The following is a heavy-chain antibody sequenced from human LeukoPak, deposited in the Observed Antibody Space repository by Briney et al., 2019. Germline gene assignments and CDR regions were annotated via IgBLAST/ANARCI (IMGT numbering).Heavy chain of an antibody. CDR2: ISSNGGST. CDR3: ARSYYDNSGYYRH. CDR1: GFTFSSYA. D-gene: IGHD3-22*01. Sequence: HSGGSLRLSCSASGFTFSSYAMHWVRQAPGKGLEYVSAISSNGGSTYYADSVKGRFTISRDNARNSLYLQMNSLRDEDTAVYYCARSYYDNSGYYRHWGQGTLVSVSS. V-gene: IGHV3-64*04. J-gene: IGHJ1*01.